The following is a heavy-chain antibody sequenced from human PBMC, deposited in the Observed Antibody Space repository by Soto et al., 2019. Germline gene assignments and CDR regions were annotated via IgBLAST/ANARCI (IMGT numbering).Heavy chain of an antibody. CDR3: ARDVMRRILGGFDP. V-gene: IGHV1-3*01. Sequence: GPSVKVSCKASGYTFTSYAMHWVRQAPGQRLEWMGWINAGNGNTKYSQKFQGRVTITRDTSASTAYMELSSLRSEDTAVYYCARDVMRRILGGFDPWGQGTLVTVSS. J-gene: IGHJ5*02. CDR2: INAGNGNT. D-gene: IGHD2-21*01. CDR1: GYTFTSYA.